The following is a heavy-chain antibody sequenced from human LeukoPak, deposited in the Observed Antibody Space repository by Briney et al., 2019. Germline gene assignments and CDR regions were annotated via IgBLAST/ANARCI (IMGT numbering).Heavy chain of an antibody. J-gene: IGHJ4*02. D-gene: IGHD4-23*01. V-gene: IGHV3-33*01. CDR3: ARDGDYGGNYYFDY. Sequence: GGSLRLSCAASGFTFSSYGMHRVRQAPGKGLEWVAVIWYDGSNKYYADSVKGRFTISRDNSKNTLYLQMNSLRAEDTAVYYCARDGDYGGNYYFDYWGQGTLVTVSS. CDR2: IWYDGSNK. CDR1: GFTFSSYG.